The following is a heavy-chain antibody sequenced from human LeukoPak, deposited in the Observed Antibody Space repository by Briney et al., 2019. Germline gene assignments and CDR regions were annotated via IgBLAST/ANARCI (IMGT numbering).Heavy chain of an antibody. CDR2: ISYDGSNK. Sequence: GGSLRLSCAASGFTFSSYAMHWVRQAPGKGLEWVAVISYDGSNKYYADSVKGRFTISRDNAKNSLYPQMNSLRAEDTAVYYCARTTRRDYGDTKTFDYWGQGTLVTVSS. D-gene: IGHD4-17*01. CDR1: GFTFSSYA. CDR3: ARTTRRDYGDTKTFDY. J-gene: IGHJ4*02. V-gene: IGHV3-30-3*01.